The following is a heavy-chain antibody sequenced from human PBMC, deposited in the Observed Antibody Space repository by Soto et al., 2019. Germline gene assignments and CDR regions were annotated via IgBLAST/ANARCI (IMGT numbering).Heavy chain of an antibody. CDR1: GYTFTSYY. CDR3: ARGSQGSSGWYSADY. J-gene: IGHJ4*02. CDR2: INPIGGST. Sequence: ASVKVSCKASGYTFTSYYIHWVRQAPGQGLEWMGLINPIGGSTSYAQMFQVRVTMTTDASTSTVYMELSSLRSDDTAVYYCARGSQGSSGWYSADYRGQGTPVTVSS. V-gene: IGHV1-46*01. D-gene: IGHD6-19*01.